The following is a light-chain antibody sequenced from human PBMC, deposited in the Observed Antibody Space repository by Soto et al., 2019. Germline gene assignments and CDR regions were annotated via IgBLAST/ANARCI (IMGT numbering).Light chain of an antibody. CDR2: EVN. Sequence: QSALTQPPSASGSPGQLVAISCTGTSSDVGGYNYVSWYQQHPGKAPKLMIYEVNKRPSGVPDRFSGSKSGNTASLTVSGLQAEDEADYYCSSYAGSSNVFGTGTKLTVL. CDR1: SSDVGGYNY. V-gene: IGLV2-8*01. CDR3: SSYAGSSNV. J-gene: IGLJ1*01.